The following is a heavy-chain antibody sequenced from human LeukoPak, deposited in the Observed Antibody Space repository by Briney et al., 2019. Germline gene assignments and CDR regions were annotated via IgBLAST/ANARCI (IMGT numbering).Heavy chain of an antibody. V-gene: IGHV1-46*01. CDR1: GYTFTRYY. Sequence: ASVKVSCKASGYTFTRYYMYWVRQAPGQGLEWMGIINPSGGSTSYAQKFQGRVTMTRDMSTSTVYMELSSLRSEDTAVYYCARDLGRRITMVRGQGGWGQGTLVTVSS. D-gene: IGHD3-10*01. CDR2: INPSGGST. J-gene: IGHJ4*02. CDR3: ARDLGRRITMVRGQGG.